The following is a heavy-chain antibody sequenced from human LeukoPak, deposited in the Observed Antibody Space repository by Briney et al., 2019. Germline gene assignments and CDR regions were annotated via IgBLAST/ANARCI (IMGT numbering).Heavy chain of an antibody. J-gene: IGHJ4*02. CDR1: GYTFTSYA. CDR3: ARGVGGYCSGGSCYLGY. Sequence: ASVKVSCKASGYTFTSYAMNWVRQAPGQGLEWMGWINTDTGNPTYAQGFTGRFVFSLDTSVSTAYLQISSLKAEDTAVYYCARGVGGYCSGGSCYLGYWGQGTLVTVSS. D-gene: IGHD2-15*01. V-gene: IGHV7-4-1*02. CDR2: INTDTGNP.